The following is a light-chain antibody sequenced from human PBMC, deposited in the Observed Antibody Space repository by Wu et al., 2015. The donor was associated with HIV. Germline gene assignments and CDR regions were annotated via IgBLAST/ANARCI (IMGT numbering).Light chain of an antibody. V-gene: IGKV1-9*01. CDR2: SAS. Sequence: DIQLTQSPPFLSAFVGNRVTITCRASQDINTDLAWYQQQPGRAPKLLIYSASNLQSGVPSRFSGSGSGTTFTLTINSLQPEDSAIYFCQQLYNYPPFTFGGGTKVEI. CDR1: QDINTD. J-gene: IGKJ4*01. CDR3: QQLYNYPPFT.